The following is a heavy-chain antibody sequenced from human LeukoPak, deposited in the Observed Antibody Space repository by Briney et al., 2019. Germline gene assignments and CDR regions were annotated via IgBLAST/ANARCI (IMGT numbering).Heavy chain of an antibody. CDR1: GFTFSSYA. D-gene: IGHD2-15*01. Sequence: GGSLRLSCAASGFTFSSYAMTWVRQAAGKGLEWVSAISGSGYSTFYTDSGKGRFTISRDNAKNSLYLQMNSLRAEDTAVYYCARDQGVHCSGGSCTAFDIWGQGTMVTVPS. CDR3: ARDQGVHCSGGSCTAFDI. V-gene: IGHV3-23*01. CDR2: ISGSGYST. J-gene: IGHJ3*02.